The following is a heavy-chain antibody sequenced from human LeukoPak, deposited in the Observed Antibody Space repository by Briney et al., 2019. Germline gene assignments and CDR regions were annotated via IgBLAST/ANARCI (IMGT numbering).Heavy chain of an antibody. Sequence: GGSLRLSCAASGFTFSSYSMNWVRQAPGKGLEWVSYISSSSSTIYYADSVKGRFTISRDNAKNSLYLQMNSLRAEDTAMYYCARDKIVGATKFDSWGQGTLVTVSS. CDR3: ARDKIVGATKFDS. V-gene: IGHV3-48*01. CDR2: ISSSSSTI. D-gene: IGHD1-26*01. CDR1: GFTFSSYS. J-gene: IGHJ4*02.